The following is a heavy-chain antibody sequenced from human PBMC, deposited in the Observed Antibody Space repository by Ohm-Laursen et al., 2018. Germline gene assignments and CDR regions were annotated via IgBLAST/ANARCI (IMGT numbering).Heavy chain of an antibody. Sequence: SLRLSCAASGFNFNTYEMNWVRQASGKGLEWVANIHYSRTSLIYYADSVIGRFTISRDNAKNSLFLRMNSLRADDTAIYYCARRIPLYGMDVWGQGTTVTVSS. J-gene: IGHJ6*02. CDR3: ARRIPLYGMDV. D-gene: IGHD2-2*02. V-gene: IGHV3-48*03. CDR1: GFNFNTYE. CDR2: IHYSRTSLI.